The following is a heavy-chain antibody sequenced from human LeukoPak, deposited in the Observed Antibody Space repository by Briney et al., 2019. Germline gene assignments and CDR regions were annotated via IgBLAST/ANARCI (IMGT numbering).Heavy chain of an antibody. D-gene: IGHD3-16*02. Sequence: GGSLRLSCAASGFTFSSYWMHWVRQAPGKGLVWVSRINTDGSDTTYADSVKGRFTVSRDNAKNTLYLQMNSLRAEDTALYHCARISRPPSYPYYFDYWGQGILVTVSS. CDR2: INTDGSDT. CDR3: ARISRPPSYPYYFDY. CDR1: GFTFSSYW. V-gene: IGHV3-74*01. J-gene: IGHJ4*02.